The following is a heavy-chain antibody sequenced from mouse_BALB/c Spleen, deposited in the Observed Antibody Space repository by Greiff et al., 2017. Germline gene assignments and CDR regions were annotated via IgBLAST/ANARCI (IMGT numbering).Heavy chain of an antibody. CDR1: GFTFSSFG. Sequence: EVKLMESGGGLVQPGGSRKLSCAASGFTFSSFGMHWVRQAPEKGLEWVAYISSGSSTIYYADTVKGRFTISRDNPKNTLFLQMTSLRSEDTAMYYCARSSVYYGSSWFAYWGQGTLVTVSA. D-gene: IGHD1-1*01. CDR2: ISSGSSTI. V-gene: IGHV5-17*02. CDR3: ARSSVYYGSSWFAY. J-gene: IGHJ3*01.